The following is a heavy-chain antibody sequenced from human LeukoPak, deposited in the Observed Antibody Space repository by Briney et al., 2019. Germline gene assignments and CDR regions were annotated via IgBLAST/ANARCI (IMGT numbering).Heavy chain of an antibody. CDR1: GGSISSYY. Sequence: PSETLSLTCTVSGGSISSYYWSWIRQPPGKGLEWIGYIYYSGSTNYNPSLKSRVTISVDTSKNQFSLKLSSVTAADTAVYYCARDLDCSGGSCYGWFDPWAREPWSPSPQ. V-gene: IGHV4-59*01. J-gene: IGHJ5*02. CDR2: IYYSGST. D-gene: IGHD2-15*01. CDR3: ARDLDCSGGSCYGWFDP.